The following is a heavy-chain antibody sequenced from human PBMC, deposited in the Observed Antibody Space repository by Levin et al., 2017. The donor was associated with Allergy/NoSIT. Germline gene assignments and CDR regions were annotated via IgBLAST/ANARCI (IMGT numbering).Heavy chain of an antibody. J-gene: IGHJ4*02. V-gene: IGHV4-39*07. CDR2: DYYSGST. CDR1: GGSISSSSKY. CDR3: ATGDEGFDH. Sequence: SETLSLTCTVSGGSISSSSKYCGWVRQPPGKGLEWIASDYYSGSTYYNPSLKSRVTISVDASKRQFSLRVNSVTAADTAVCYCATGDEGFDHWGQGTLVTVSS.